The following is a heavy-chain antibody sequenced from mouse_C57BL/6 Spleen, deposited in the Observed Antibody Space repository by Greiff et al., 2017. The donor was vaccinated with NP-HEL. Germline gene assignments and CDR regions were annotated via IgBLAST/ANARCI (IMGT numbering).Heavy chain of an antibody. V-gene: IGHV6-3*01. Sequence: EVQGVESGGGLVQPGGSMKLSCVASGFTFSNYWMNWVRQSPEKGLEWVAQIRLKSDNYATHYAESVKGRFTISRDDSKSSVYLQMNNLRAEDTGIYYCTGWEEFAYWGQGTLVTVSA. D-gene: IGHD4-1*01. CDR2: IRLKSDNYAT. CDR1: GFTFSNYW. CDR3: TGWEEFAY. J-gene: IGHJ3*01.